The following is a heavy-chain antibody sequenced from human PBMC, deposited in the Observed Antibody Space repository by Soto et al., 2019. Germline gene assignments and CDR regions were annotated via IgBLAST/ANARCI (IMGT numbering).Heavy chain of an antibody. D-gene: IGHD6-13*01. J-gene: IGHJ3*02. V-gene: IGHV3-30*18. CDR2: ISYDGSNK. CDR1: GLAFSSYG. Sequence: GGTRRLACAASGLAFSSYGMHWVRQAPGKGLEWVAVISYDGSNKYYADSVKGRFTISRDNSKNTLYLQMNSLRAEDTVVYYCAKCLPAAAGAFDIWGQATMVTVSS. CDR3: AKCLPAAAGAFDI.